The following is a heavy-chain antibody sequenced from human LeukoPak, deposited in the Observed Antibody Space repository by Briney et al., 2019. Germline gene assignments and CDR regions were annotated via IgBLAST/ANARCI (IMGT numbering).Heavy chain of an antibody. CDR2: MNPNSGKT. V-gene: IGHV1-8*03. CDR3: ARGATTTDAFDI. D-gene: IGHD1-26*01. J-gene: IGHJ3*02. CDR1: GYTFTSYD. Sequence: ASVTVSCMASGYTFTSYDINWVRQATGQGLEWMGWMNPNSGKTGYAQKFQGRITITRNTSISKAYMELSSLRYEDTGLYYCARGATTTDAFDIWGQGTMVTVSS.